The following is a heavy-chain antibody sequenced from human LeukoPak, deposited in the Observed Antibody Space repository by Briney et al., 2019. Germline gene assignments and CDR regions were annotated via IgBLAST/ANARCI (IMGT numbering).Heavy chain of an antibody. D-gene: IGHD3-22*01. J-gene: IGHJ4*02. CDR1: GYTFTDYY. V-gene: IGHV1-2*02. CDR3: ARDGPKDDSSGYYNY. CDR2: INPNSGGT. Sequence: GASVKVSCKASGYTFTDYYMHWVRQAPGQGLEWMGWINPNSGGTNYAQKFQVRVTMTSDTSISTAYMELSRLRSDDTAVYYCARDGPKDDSSGYYNYWGQGTLVTVSS.